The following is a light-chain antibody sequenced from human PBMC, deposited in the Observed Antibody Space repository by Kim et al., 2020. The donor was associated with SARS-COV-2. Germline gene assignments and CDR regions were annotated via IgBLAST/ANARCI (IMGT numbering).Light chain of an antibody. J-gene: IGLJ1*01. Sequence: QLVLTQPPSVSGAPGQRVTVSCTGTHSNIGPGYDVHWYQQFPGMAPKLLIYGDINRPSGVPDRFSGSKSGSSASLVITGLQPEDEADYYCQSYDSSLSGFVFGSGTKVTVL. V-gene: IGLV1-40*01. CDR1: HSNIGPGYD. CDR2: GDI. CDR3: QSYDSSLSGFV.